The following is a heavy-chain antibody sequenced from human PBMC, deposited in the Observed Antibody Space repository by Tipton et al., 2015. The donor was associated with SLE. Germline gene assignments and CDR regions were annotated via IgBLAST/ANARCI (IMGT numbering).Heavy chain of an antibody. CDR1: GFTFSSYW. CDR3: APWGDFWAAGFDY. D-gene: IGHD3-3*01. Sequence: SLRLSCAASGFTFSSYWMSWVRQAPGKGLEWVANIKQDGSEKNYVDSVKGRFTISRNNAKNSLYLQMNSLRAEDTAVYYCAPWGDFWAAGFDYWGQGTLVTVSS. J-gene: IGHJ4*02. CDR2: IKQDGSEK. V-gene: IGHV3-7*01.